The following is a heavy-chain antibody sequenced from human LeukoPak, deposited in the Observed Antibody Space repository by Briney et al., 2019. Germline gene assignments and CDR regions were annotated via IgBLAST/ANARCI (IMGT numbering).Heavy chain of an antibody. J-gene: IGHJ4*02. CDR3: ARARLLWFGEFEGY. CDR2: IYYSGST. CDR1: GGSITSGGYY. D-gene: IGHD3-10*01. V-gene: IGHV4-31*03. Sequence: SETLSLTCTVSGGSITSGGYYWSWIRQHPGKGLEWIGYIYYSGSTFYNPSLKSRVTISLDTSKNQFSLKLSSVTAADTAVYYCARARLLWFGEFEGYWGQGTLVIVSS.